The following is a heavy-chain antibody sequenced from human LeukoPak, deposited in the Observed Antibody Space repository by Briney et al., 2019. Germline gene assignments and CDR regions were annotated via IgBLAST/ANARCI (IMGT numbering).Heavy chain of an antibody. CDR3: ANSPHNYDLWSGSPTPVDY. J-gene: IGHJ4*02. D-gene: IGHD3-3*01. Sequence: GGSLRLSCAASGFTFSSYAMSWVRQAPGKGLEWVSAISGSGGSTYYADSVKGRFTISRDNSKNTLYLQMNSLRAEDTAVYYCANSPHNYDLWSGSPTPVDYWGQGTLVTVSS. CDR1: GFTFSSYA. V-gene: IGHV3-23*01. CDR2: ISGSGGST.